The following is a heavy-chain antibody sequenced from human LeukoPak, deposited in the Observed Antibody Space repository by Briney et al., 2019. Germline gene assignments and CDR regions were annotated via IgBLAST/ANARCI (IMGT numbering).Heavy chain of an antibody. Sequence: GGSLRLSCAASGFTFSSYGMHWVCQAPGKGLEWVAVIWYDGSNKYYADSVKGRFTISRDNSKNTLYLQMNSLRAEDTAVYYCARDLHGGSGSYFDYWGQGTLVTVSS. D-gene: IGHD1-26*01. CDR2: IWYDGSNK. V-gene: IGHV3-33*01. J-gene: IGHJ4*02. CDR3: ARDLHGGSGSYFDY. CDR1: GFTFSSYG.